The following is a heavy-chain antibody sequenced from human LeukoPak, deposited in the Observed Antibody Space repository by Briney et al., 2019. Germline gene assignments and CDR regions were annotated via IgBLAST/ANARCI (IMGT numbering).Heavy chain of an antibody. J-gene: IGHJ4*02. CDR3: AKIARPGSEDY. CDR2: ISSSGSTI. D-gene: IGHD3-10*01. Sequence: GGSLRLSCAASGFTFSSYEMNWVRQAPGKGLEWVSYISSSGSTIYYADSVKGRFTISRDNSKKTLYLQMDSLRGEDTAVYYCAKIARPGSEDYWGQGTLVTVSS. V-gene: IGHV3-48*03. CDR1: GFTFSSYE.